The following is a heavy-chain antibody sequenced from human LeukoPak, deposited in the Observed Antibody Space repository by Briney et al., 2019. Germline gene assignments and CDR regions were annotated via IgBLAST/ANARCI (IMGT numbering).Heavy chain of an antibody. J-gene: IGHJ4*02. CDR1: GGSMSSYY. Sequence: PSETLSLTCTVSGGSMSSYYWSWIRQPPGKGLEWIGSIYYTGNTYYNASLKSRVTISIDTSKNQFSLKLTSVTAADTAVYYCAKQTGSGLFILPGGQGTLVTVSS. D-gene: IGHD3/OR15-3a*01. CDR2: IYYTGNT. CDR3: AKQTGSGLFILP. V-gene: IGHV4-59*05.